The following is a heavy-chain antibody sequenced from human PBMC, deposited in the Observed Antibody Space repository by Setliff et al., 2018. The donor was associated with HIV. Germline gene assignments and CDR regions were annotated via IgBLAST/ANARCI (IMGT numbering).Heavy chain of an antibody. Sequence: SETLSLTCTVSGDSINSGTYYWGWIRQPPGKGLEWIGSIYYSGGTYYNPSLKSRVTISVDTSKNQLSLKLSSVTAADTAVYFCAPGEGVASTYYHDWGQGTQVTVPQ. CDR3: APGEGVASTYYHD. J-gene: IGHJ4*01. V-gene: IGHV4-39*07. D-gene: IGHD3-3*01. CDR2: IYYSGGT. CDR1: GDSINSGTYY.